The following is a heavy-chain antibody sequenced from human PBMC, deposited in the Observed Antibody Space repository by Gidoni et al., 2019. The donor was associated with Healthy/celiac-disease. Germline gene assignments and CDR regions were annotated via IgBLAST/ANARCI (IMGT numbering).Heavy chain of an antibody. Sequence: QVQLVQSGAEVKKTGSSVKVYCKASGGTFCSYAISWVRQAPGQGLEWMGRIIPILGIANYAQKFQGRVTIPADKSTSTAYMELSSLRSEDTAVYYCARDGVITIPPDYLIDWGQGTLVTVSS. J-gene: IGHJ4*02. V-gene: IGHV1-69*04. CDR3: ARDGVITIPPDYLID. CDR2: IIPILGIA. D-gene: IGHD3-9*01. CDR1: GGTFCSYA.